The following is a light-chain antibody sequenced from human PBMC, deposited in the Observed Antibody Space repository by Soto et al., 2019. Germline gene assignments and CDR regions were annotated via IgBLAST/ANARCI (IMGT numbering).Light chain of an antibody. Sequence: QAVVTQEPSLTVSPGGTVTLTCASSTGAVATGHYSYWFQQKPGQAPRTLIYDTNNRHSWTPGRFSGSLLGGKAALTLSAALPEDEADYHCSLSYSGVRVFGGGTKVTVL. J-gene: IGLJ2*01. CDR2: DTN. V-gene: IGLV7-46*01. CDR3: SLSYSGVRV. CDR1: TGAVATGHY.